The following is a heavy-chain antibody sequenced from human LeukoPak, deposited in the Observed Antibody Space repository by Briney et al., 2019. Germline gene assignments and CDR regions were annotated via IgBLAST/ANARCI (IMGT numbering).Heavy chain of an antibody. CDR2: INQDGSEQ. D-gene: IGHD1-26*01. CDR3: ARDKIVGATFFDY. V-gene: IGHV3-7*01. J-gene: IGHJ4*02. CDR1: GGSFSGYY. Sequence: ETLSLTCAVYGGSFSGYYWSWIRQAPGKGLEWVANINQDGSEQYYVDSVKGRFTISRDNAKNSLYLQMNSLRAEDTAVYYCARDKIVGATFFDYWGQGTLVTVSS.